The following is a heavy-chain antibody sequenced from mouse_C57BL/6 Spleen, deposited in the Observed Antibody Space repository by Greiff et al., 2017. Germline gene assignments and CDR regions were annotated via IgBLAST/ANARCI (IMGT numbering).Heavy chain of an antibody. J-gene: IGHJ3*01. Sequence: VQLQQSVAELVRPGASVKLSCTASGFNIKNTYMHWVKQRPEQGLEWIGRIDPANGNTKYAPKFQGKDTITANTSSNKSYLQLSSLTYEDTAIYYCAKKEDYGSSYAWFAYWGQGTLVTVSA. CDR3: AKKEDYGSSYAWFAY. D-gene: IGHD1-1*01. CDR2: IDPANGNT. V-gene: IGHV14-3*01. CDR1: GFNIKNTY.